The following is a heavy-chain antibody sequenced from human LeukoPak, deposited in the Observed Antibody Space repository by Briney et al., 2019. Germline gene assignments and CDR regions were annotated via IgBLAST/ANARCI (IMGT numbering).Heavy chain of an antibody. V-gene: IGHV3-48*03. CDR3: KGVRITMVRGAFDI. CDR1: GFTFSSYE. Sequence: PGGSLRLSCAASGFTFSSYEMNWVRQAPGKGLEWVSYISSSGSTIYYADSVKGRFTISRDNAKNSLYLQMNSLRAEDTALYCAKGVRITMVRGAFDIWGQGTMVTVSS. J-gene: IGHJ3*02. CDR2: ISSSGSTI. D-gene: IGHD3-10*01.